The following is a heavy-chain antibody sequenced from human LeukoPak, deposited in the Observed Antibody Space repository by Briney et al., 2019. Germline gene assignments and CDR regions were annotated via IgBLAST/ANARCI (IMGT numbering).Heavy chain of an antibody. Sequence: SETLSLTCTVSGGSISSYYWSWLRQPPGKGLEWIGYIYYSGSTNYNPSLKSRVTISVDTSKNQFSLKLSSVTAADTAVYYCARGRYGDYDDYWGQGTLVTVSS. J-gene: IGHJ4*02. CDR3: ARGRYGDYDDY. D-gene: IGHD4-17*01. V-gene: IGHV4-59*01. CDR1: GGSISSYY. CDR2: IYYSGST.